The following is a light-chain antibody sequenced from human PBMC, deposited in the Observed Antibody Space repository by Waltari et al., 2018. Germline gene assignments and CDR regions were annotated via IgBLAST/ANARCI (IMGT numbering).Light chain of an antibody. V-gene: IGLV3-10*01. CDR2: EDN. Sequence: SYELTQPPSVSVSPGQTARITCSGDALPNNYGYWDQQKSVQAPVLVIYEDNKRRSGIPERFSGSSSGTMVTLTISGAQVEDEGDYYCYSTDRTGKQRVFGGGTKLTVL. J-gene: IGLJ2*01. CDR3: YSTDRTGKQRV. CDR1: ALPNNY.